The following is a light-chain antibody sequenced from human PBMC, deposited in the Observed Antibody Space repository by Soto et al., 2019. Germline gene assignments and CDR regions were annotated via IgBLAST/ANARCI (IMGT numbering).Light chain of an antibody. CDR3: HQYNNWPWT. Sequence: ETVMTTSPFTLSESQQDTATLSCRASQRVSSHLAWYQQKPGQAPRLLIYAASTRATGIPVRFSGSGSETEFTLTIRSLQSEDFALYYCHQYNNWPWTFGQGTKVDI. CDR2: AAS. J-gene: IGKJ1*01. CDR1: QRVSSH. V-gene: IGKV3-15*01.